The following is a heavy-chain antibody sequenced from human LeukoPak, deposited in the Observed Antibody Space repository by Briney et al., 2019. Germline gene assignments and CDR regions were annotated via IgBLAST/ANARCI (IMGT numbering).Heavy chain of an antibody. CDR3: ARAYGSGSYYVKAADY. Sequence: GASVKVSCKASGYTFSTYGINWVRQAPGQGLEWMGWINAYNGDTKYAQRLQGRVTMTADTSTTTAYMELRALRSDDTAVYYCARAYGSGSYYVKAADYWGRGTLVTVSS. J-gene: IGHJ4*02. D-gene: IGHD3-10*01. CDR2: INAYNGDT. V-gene: IGHV1-18*01. CDR1: GYTFSTYG.